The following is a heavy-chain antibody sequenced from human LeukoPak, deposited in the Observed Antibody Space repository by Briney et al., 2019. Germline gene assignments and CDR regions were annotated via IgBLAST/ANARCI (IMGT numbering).Heavy chain of an antibody. CDR2: IIPIFGTA. V-gene: IGHV1-69*06. CDR3: ARQRVVAASRIDAFDI. J-gene: IGHJ3*02. CDR1: GYTFTGYY. Sequence: GASVKVSRKASGYTFTGYYMHWVRQAPGQGLEWMGGIIPIFGTANYAQKFQGRVTITADKSTSTAYMELSSLRSEDTAVYYCARQRVVAASRIDAFDIWGQGTMVTVSS. D-gene: IGHD2-15*01.